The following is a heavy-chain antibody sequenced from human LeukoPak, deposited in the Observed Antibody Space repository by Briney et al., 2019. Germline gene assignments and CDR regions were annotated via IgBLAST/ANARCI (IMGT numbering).Heavy chain of an antibody. CDR2: IYYSGST. J-gene: IGHJ4*02. CDR3: ARVTTYYYDSSGYYPVRYFDY. Sequence: PSETLSLTCTVSGGSISSYYWSWIRQPPGKGLEWIGYIYYSGSTNYNPSLKSRVTISVDTSKNQFSLKLSSVTAAGTAVYYCARVTTYYYDSSGYYPVRYFDYWGQGTLVTVSS. V-gene: IGHV4-59*01. CDR1: GGSISSYY. D-gene: IGHD3-22*01.